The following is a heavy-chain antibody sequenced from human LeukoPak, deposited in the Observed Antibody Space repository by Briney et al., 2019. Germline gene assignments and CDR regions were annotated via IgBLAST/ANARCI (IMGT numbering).Heavy chain of an antibody. J-gene: IGHJ6*02. D-gene: IGHD3-16*01. Sequence: GGSPRLSCAASGFTFSSYWMNWARQAPGKGLEWVASINHNGNVNYYVDSVKGRFTISRDNAKNSLYLQMSNLRAEDTAVYFCARGGGLDVWGQGATVTISS. V-gene: IGHV3-7*03. CDR1: GFTFSSYW. CDR2: INHNGNVN. CDR3: ARGGGLDV.